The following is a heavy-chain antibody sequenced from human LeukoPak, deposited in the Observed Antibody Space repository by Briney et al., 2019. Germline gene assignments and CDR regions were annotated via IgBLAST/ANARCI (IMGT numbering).Heavy chain of an antibody. J-gene: IGHJ4*02. D-gene: IGHD6-13*01. V-gene: IGHV1-2*02. CDR1: GYTFTGYY. CDR2: INPDSGGT. Sequence: ASVKVSCKTSGYTFTGYYIHWVRQAPGQGLEWMGWINPDSGGTNYAQKFQGRVTMTRDTSISAGYMELSGLRPDDTAVFYCARVRGDSSWYGLDYWGQGTLVSVSP. CDR3: ARVRGDSSWYGLDY.